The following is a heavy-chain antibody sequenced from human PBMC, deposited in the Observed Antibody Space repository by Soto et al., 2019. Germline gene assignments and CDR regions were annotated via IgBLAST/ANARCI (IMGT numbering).Heavy chain of an antibody. V-gene: IGHV3-74*01. Sequence: PGGSLRLSCAASGFTFSSYWMHWVRQAPGKGLVWVSRNNSDGSSTSYADSVKGLFTISRDNAKNTLYLQMNSLRAEDTAVYFCARGGYDYIWGSYRYLAFDIWGQGTMVTVSS. J-gene: IGHJ3*02. CDR3: ARGGYDYIWGSYRYLAFDI. D-gene: IGHD3-16*02. CDR1: GFTFSSYW. CDR2: NNSDGSST.